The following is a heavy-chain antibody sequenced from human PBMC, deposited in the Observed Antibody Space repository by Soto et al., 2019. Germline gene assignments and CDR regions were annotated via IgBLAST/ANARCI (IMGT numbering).Heavy chain of an antibody. D-gene: IGHD3-10*01. Sequence: SVKVSCKASGGTFSSYAISWVRQAPGQGLEWMGGIIPIFGTANYAQKFQGRVTITADESTSTAYMELSSLRSEDTAVYYCAREGGSGSYNSYYFVHWGQAPLVTVPS. CDR3: AREGGSGSYNSYYFVH. CDR1: GGTFSSYA. V-gene: IGHV1-69*13. J-gene: IGHJ4*02. CDR2: IIPIFGTA.